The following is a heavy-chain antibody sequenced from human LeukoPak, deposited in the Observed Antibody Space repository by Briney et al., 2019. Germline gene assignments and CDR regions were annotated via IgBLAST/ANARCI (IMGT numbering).Heavy chain of an antibody. J-gene: IGHJ3*02. CDR3: ATPPPIAAAAFDI. CDR1: GYTLTELS. Sequence: ASVKASCKVSGYTLTELSMHWVRQAPGKGLEWMGGFDPEDGETIYAQKFQGRVTMTEDTSTDTAYMELSSLRSEDTAVYYCATPPPIAAAAFDIWGQGTMVTVSS. D-gene: IGHD6-13*01. CDR2: FDPEDGET. V-gene: IGHV1-24*01.